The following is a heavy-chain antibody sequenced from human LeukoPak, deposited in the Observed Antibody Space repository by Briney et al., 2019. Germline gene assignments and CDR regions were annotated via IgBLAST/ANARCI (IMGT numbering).Heavy chain of an antibody. CDR2: INPNSGGT. CDR3: ARAYDSSGYYYAY. J-gene: IGHJ4*02. Sequence: ASVKVSCKASGCTFTGYYMHWVRQAPGQGLEWMGRINPNSGGTNYAQKFQGRVTMTRDTSISTAYMELSRLRSDDTAVYYCARAYDSSGYYYAYWGQGALVTVSS. CDR1: GCTFTGYY. D-gene: IGHD3-22*01. V-gene: IGHV1-2*06.